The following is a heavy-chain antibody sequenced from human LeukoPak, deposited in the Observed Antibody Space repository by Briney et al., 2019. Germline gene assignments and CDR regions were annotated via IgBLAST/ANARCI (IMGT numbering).Heavy chain of an antibody. J-gene: IGHJ4*02. V-gene: IGHV4-39*01. CDR1: GGSIRSSSYY. CDR2: IYYSGST. CDR3: ARQVVAVAGTGYFDY. Sequence: SETLSLTCTVSGGSIRSSSYYWGWIRQPPGKGLEWIGSIYYSGSTYYNASLKSRGTISVDTSKNQFSLKLNSVTAADTAVYFRARQVVAVAGTGYFDYWGQGTLVTVSS. D-gene: IGHD6-19*01.